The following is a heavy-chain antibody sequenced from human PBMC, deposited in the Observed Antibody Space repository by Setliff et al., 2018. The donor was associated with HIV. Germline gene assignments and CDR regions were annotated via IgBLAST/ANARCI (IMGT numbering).Heavy chain of an antibody. CDR1: GFTFSTYA. Sequence: QAGGSLRLSCAASGFTFSTYAMSWVRQAPGRGLEWVSAISATTGDTYYADSVKGRFTISRDNSKNTLYLQMNSLRAEDTAVYYCAKEGTMVTTGVAFDIWGQGTMVTVSS. J-gene: IGHJ3*02. V-gene: IGHV3-23*01. CDR2: ISATTGDT. D-gene: IGHD4-17*01. CDR3: AKEGTMVTTGVAFDI.